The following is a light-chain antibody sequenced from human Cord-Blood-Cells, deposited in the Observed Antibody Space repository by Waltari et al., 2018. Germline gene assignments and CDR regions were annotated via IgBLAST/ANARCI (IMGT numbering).Light chain of an antibody. J-gene: IGLJ1*01. V-gene: IGLV2-14*01. Sequence: QSALTQPASVSGSPGQSITISCTGTSSDVGGYNYVSWYQQHPGKAPKLMIYDGSNRPSGVSNRCSGSKSGNTASLTISGLQAEDEADYYCSSYTSSSTLVFGTGTKVTVL. CDR1: SSDVGGYNY. CDR3: SSYTSSSTLV. CDR2: DGS.